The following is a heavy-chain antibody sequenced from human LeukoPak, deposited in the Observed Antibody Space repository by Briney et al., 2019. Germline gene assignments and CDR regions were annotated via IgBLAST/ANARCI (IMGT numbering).Heavy chain of an antibody. J-gene: IGHJ4*02. D-gene: IGHD6-13*01. CDR3: ARDLGILDY. CDR1: GFTFSNFW. CDR2: ISSSSSYI. V-gene: IGHV3-21*01. Sequence: PGGSLRLSCAPSGFTFSNFWMHWVRQTPGKGLVWVSSISSSSSYIYYADSVKGRFTISRDNAKNSLYLQMNSLRAEDTAVYYCARDLGILDYWGQGTLVTVSS.